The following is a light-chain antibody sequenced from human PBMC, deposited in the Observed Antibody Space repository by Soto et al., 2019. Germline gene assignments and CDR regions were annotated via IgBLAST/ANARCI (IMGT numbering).Light chain of an antibody. CDR1: QSVSSSY. CDR2: GAS. Sequence: EIVMTQSPATLSVSPGERPTLSCSASQSVSSSYLAWYQQKPGQAPRLLIYGASSRATGIPDRFSGSGSGTDFTLTISRLEPEDFAVYYCQQYGSSPRTFGQGTKVDIK. V-gene: IGKV3-20*01. J-gene: IGKJ1*01. CDR3: QQYGSSPRT.